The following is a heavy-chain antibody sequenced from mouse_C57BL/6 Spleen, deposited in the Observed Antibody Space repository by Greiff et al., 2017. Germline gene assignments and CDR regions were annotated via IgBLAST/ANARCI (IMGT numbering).Heavy chain of an antibody. J-gene: IGHJ3*01. CDR1: GYAFSSSW. CDR2: IYPGDGDT. CDR3: ARGDDGYYGAY. V-gene: IGHV1-82*01. Sequence: QVQLQQSGPELVKPGASVKISCKASGYAFSSSWMNWVKQRPGQGLEWIGRIYPGDGDTNYNGKFKGKATLTADKSSSTAYMQLSSLTSEDSAVYFCARGDDGYYGAYWGQGTLVTVSA. D-gene: IGHD2-3*01.